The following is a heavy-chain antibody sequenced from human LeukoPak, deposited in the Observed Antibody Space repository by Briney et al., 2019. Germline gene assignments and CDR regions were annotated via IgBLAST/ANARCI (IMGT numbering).Heavy chain of an antibody. V-gene: IGHV1-69*01. CDR2: IIPIFGTA. J-gene: IGHJ3*02. D-gene: IGHD4-17*01. CDR1: GGTFSSYA. Sequence: GSSVKVSCKASGGTFSSYAISWVRQAPGQGLEWMGGIIPIFGTANYAQKFQGRVTITADESTSTAYMELSSLRSEDTAVYYCARDVEWDYGDYHDAFDIWGQGTMVTVSS. CDR3: ARDVEWDYGDYHDAFDI.